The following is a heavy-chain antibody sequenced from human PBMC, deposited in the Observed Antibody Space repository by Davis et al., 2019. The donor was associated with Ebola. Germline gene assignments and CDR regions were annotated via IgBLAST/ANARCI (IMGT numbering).Heavy chain of an antibody. V-gene: IGHV3-74*01. CDR2: INSDGSST. J-gene: IGHJ3*02. CDR3: ARDDSHYRYCSGGSCYSVAFDI. CDR1: GFTFSSYW. Sequence: ESLKISCAASGFTFSSYWMHWVRQAPGKGLVWVSRINSDGSSTSYADSVKGRFTISRDNAKNTLYLQMNSLRAEATAVYYCARDDSHYRYCSGGSCYSVAFDIWGQGTMVTVSS. D-gene: IGHD2-15*01.